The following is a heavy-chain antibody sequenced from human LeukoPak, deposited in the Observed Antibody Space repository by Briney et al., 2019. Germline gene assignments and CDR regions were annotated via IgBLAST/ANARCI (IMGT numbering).Heavy chain of an antibody. CDR3: ARVAVAGTQLHFDY. CDR2: ISAYNGNT. CDR1: GGTFSSYG. D-gene: IGHD6-19*01. J-gene: IGHJ4*02. Sequence: ASVKVSCKASGGTFSSYGISWVRQAPGQGLEWMGWISAYNGNTNYAQKLQGRVTMTTDTSTSTAYMELRSLRSDDTAVYYCARVAVAGTQLHFDYWGQGTLVTVSS. V-gene: IGHV1-18*01.